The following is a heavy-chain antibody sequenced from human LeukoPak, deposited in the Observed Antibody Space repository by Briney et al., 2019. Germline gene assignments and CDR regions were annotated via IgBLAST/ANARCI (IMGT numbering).Heavy chain of an antibody. CDR1: GYTFTGYY. CDR2: INPNSGAT. D-gene: IGHD3-10*01. J-gene: IGHJ4*02. CDR3: ASAPRGSYYSDY. Sequence: ASVKVSCKASGYTFTGYYLHWVRQAPGQGLEWMGSINPNSGATNYAQRFQGRVTMTRDTSITTAYMELSRLRFDDTAVYYCASAPRGSYYSDYWGQGSLVTVSS. V-gene: IGHV1-2*02.